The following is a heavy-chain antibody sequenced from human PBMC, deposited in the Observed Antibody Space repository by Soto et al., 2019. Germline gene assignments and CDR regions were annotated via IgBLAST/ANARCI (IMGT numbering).Heavy chain of an antibody. V-gene: IGHV4-39*01. CDR1: VVSISSSSYY. CDR3: ASCSSGWYGAYCGGDTPGGMEV. CDR2: IYYSGST. Sequence: PSETLSLTCTFSVVSISSSSYYCGWMGQPPWKGLEWIGSIYYSGSTYYNPSLKSRVTISVDTSKNQFSLKLSSVTAADTAVYYCASCSSGWYGAYCGGDTPGGMEVWGQGTTVTVSS. J-gene: IGHJ6*02. D-gene: IGHD2-21*02.